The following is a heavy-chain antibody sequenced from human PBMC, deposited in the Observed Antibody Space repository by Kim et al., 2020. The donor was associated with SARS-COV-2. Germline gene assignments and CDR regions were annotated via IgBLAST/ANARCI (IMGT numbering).Heavy chain of an antibody. V-gene: IGHV3-7*05. CDR3: AREGASWAFDL. CDR2: INQDGSDI. D-gene: IGHD6-6*01. J-gene: IGHJ3*01. CDR1: DFSLAYNW. Sequence: GGSLRLSCAASDFSLAYNWMDWVRQAPGKGLEWVANINQDGSDIYYVDSVKRRFTISSDNAKNSLFLQMNSLRAEDTALYYCAREGASWAFDLWGQGTMVTGSS.